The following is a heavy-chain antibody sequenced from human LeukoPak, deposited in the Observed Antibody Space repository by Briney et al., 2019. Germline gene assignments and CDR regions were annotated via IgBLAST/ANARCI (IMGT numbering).Heavy chain of an antibody. D-gene: IGHD4-17*01. J-gene: IGHJ3*02. CDR3: ARVLPTYDYGDYEDAFDI. CDR1: GFTFSSYG. V-gene: IGHV3-30*02. Sequence: AGGSLRLSCAASGFTFSSYGMHWVRQAPGKGLEWVAFIRYDGSNKYYADSVKGRFTIFRDNSKNTLYLQMNSLRAEDTAVYYCARVLPTYDYGDYEDAFDIWGQGTMVTVSS. CDR2: IRYDGSNK.